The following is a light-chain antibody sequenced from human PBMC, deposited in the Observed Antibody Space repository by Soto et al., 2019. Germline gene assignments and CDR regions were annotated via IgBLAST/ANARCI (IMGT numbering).Light chain of an antibody. V-gene: IGKV3-11*01. Sequence: VLTQSPATLSLSPGERATLSCRASQSVSSYLAWYQQKPGQAPRLLIYDASNRATGIPARFSGSGSGTDFTLTISSLEPEDFAIYYCQQRQYWPPITFGQGTRLEMK. CDR1: QSVSSY. J-gene: IGKJ5*01. CDR3: QQRQYWPPIT. CDR2: DAS.